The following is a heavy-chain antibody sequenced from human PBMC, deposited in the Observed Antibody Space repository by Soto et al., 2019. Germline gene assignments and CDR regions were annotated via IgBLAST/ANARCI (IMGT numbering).Heavy chain of an antibody. Sequence: THYRGACGFAFSNYWMHWVSKAPGKGLVWVSRINSDGSSTNYADSVKGRFTISRDNAKNTLYLQMNSLRAEDTAVYYCVWGSFSAYDFWSFDYWGQGTLVTVSS. V-gene: IGHV3-74*01. CDR1: GFAFSNYW. D-gene: IGHD3-16*01. CDR3: VWGSFSAYDFWSFDY. CDR2: INSDGSST. J-gene: IGHJ4*02.